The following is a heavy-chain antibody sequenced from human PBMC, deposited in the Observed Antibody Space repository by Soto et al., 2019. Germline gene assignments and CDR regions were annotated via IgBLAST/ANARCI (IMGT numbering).Heavy chain of an antibody. CDR2: IVVGSGNT. D-gene: IGHD6-13*01. CDR3: AADGAAAGTNYFDY. V-gene: IGHV1-58*01. J-gene: IGHJ4*02. CDR1: GFTFTSSA. Sequence: SVKVSCKASGFTFTSSAVQWVRQARGQRLEWIGWIVVGSGNTNYAQKFQERVTITRDMSTSTAYMELSSLRSEDTAVYYCAADGAAAGTNYFDYWGQGTPVTVSS.